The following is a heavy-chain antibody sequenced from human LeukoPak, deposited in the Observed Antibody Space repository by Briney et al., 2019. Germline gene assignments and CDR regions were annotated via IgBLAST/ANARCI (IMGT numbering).Heavy chain of an antibody. CDR1: GFTFSSYW. D-gene: IGHD3-10*01. CDR2: INSDGSST. CDR3: AKDLRMGGSGSYYPDY. V-gene: IGHV3-74*01. Sequence: PGRSLRLSCAASGFTFSSYWMHWVRQAPGKGLVWVSRINSDGSSTSYADSVKGRFTISRDNAKNTLYLQMNSLRAEDTAVYYCAKDLRMGGSGSYYPDYWGQGTLVTVSS. J-gene: IGHJ4*02.